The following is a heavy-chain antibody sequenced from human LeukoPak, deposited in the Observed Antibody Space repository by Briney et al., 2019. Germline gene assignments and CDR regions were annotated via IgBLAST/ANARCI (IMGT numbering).Heavy chain of an antibody. CDR2: INGYNGNT. V-gene: IGHV1-18*01. CDR1: GYSFTSYG. D-gene: IGHD5-12*01. CDR3: ARDHDIVPTIVDY. J-gene: IGHJ4*02. Sequence: ASVKVSCKASGYSFTSYGISWVRQAPGQGLEWMGWINGYNGNTNYAQKLQGRVTMTTDNSTNTAYMELRSLRSDVTAVYYCARDHDIVPTIVDYWGQGTLVTVSS.